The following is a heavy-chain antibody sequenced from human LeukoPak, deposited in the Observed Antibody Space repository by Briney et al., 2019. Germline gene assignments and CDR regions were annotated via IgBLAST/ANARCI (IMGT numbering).Heavy chain of an antibody. D-gene: IGHD1-26*01. CDR1: GFTFSDYY. J-gene: IGHJ3*02. Sequence: GSLRLSCAAAGFTFSDYYMSWIRQAPGKGLEWVSYLSSSSPYTNYADSVKGRFTMSRDNAKNSLYLHMNSLRAEDTAVYYCARSGHSGSRTRSAFDIWGQGTMVTVSS. CDR2: LSSSSPYT. CDR3: ARSGHSGSRTRSAFDI. V-gene: IGHV3-11*06.